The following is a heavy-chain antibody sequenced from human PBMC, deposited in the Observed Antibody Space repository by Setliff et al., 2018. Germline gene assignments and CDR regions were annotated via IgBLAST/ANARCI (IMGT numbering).Heavy chain of an antibody. Sequence: SETLSLTCTVSGGSISPYYWSWIRQPPGKGLEWIGYIYHSGYTSYNPSLKSRVTLSVDTSENKLSLRLTSVTAADTALYYCARGLHDTSDDYYVGAFDMWGLGTKVTVSS. J-gene: IGHJ3*02. CDR3: ARGLHDTSDDYYVGAFDM. D-gene: IGHD3-22*01. CDR2: IYHSGYT. V-gene: IGHV4-59*01. CDR1: GGSISPYY.